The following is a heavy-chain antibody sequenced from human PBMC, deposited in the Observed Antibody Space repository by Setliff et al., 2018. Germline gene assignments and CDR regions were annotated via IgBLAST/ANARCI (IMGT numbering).Heavy chain of an antibody. J-gene: IGHJ4*02. CDR2: ISPYTGNT. V-gene: IGHV1-18*01. Sequence: ASVKVSCKASGYTFTDYGVSWVRQAPGQGLEWVGWISPYTGNTYYAPKFQGRITMTTDTSTTTAYMELKSLRSDDTAIYYCSRLVRYCTRTSCQRLSGDDYWGQGALVTVSS. CDR3: SRLVRYCTRTSCQRLSGDDY. CDR1: GYTFTDYG. D-gene: IGHD2-2*01.